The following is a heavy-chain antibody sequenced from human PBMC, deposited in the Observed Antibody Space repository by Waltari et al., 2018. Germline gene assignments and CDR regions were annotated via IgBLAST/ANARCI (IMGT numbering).Heavy chain of an antibody. CDR1: GSPFTSYD. CDR3: ARRPEADFIAARSSSDAFDI. Sequence: QVQLVPSGAEVQKPGASVQVSCTASGSPFTSYDHTWVRQATGPGLRWMGWMNPNSGNTGYAQKFQGRVTMTRNTSISTAYMELSSLRSEDTAVYYCARRPEADFIAARSSSDAFDIWGQGTMVTVSS. V-gene: IGHV1-8*01. J-gene: IGHJ3*02. CDR2: MNPNSGNT. D-gene: IGHD6-6*01.